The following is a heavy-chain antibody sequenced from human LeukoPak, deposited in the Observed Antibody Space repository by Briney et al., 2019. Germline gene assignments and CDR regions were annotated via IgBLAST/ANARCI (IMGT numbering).Heavy chain of an antibody. CDR2: IYYSGST. D-gene: IGHD3-10*01. Sequence: SETLSLTCTVSGGSISSYYWSWIRQPPGKGLEWIGYIYYSGSTNYNPSLKSRVTISVDTSKNQFSLKLSSVTAADTAVYYCARLLWFGQFYFDYWGQGTLVTVSS. V-gene: IGHV4-59*12. CDR1: GGSISSYY. J-gene: IGHJ4*02. CDR3: ARLLWFGQFYFDY.